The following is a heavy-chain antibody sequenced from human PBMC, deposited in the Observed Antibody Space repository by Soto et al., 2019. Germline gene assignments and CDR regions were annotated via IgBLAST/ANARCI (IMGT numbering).Heavy chain of an antibody. V-gene: IGHV3-33*01. CDR3: ARDHYYDSSGYYYFFSYFDY. Sequence: GGSLRLSCAASGFTFSSYGMHWVRQAPGKGLEWVAVIWYDGSNKYYADSVKGRFTISRDNSKNTLYLQMNSLRAEDTAVYYCARDHYYDSSGYYYFFSYFDYWGQGTLVTVSS. CDR2: IWYDGSNK. J-gene: IGHJ4*02. D-gene: IGHD3-22*01. CDR1: GFTFSSYG.